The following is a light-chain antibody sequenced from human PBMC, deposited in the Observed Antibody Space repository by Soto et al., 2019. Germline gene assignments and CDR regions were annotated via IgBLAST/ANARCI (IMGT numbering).Light chain of an antibody. V-gene: IGKV3-20*01. CDR1: QRITNNF. CDR2: GAS. Sequence: EIGLTQSPGTLSLSPGERATLSCRASQRITNNFLAWFQQKPGLAPRLLIHGASTRASGVPDRFSGGGSGTDFVLTISRLEPEDFAVYYCQQYRRSPFTFGQGTKLQIK. CDR3: QQYRRSPFT. J-gene: IGKJ2*01.